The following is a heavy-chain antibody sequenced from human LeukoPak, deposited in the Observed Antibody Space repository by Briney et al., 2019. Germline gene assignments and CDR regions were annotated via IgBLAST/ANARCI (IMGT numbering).Heavy chain of an antibody. Sequence: RGSLRLSCAASGFTFSGYIMNWVRQAPREGLGWVSFIGTSGNTIYYADSVKGRFTVSRDNAKNSLYLQMNSLRGEDTAVYYCARDQWLDYWGRGTLVTVSS. D-gene: IGHD6-19*01. V-gene: IGHV3-48*01. CDR1: GFTFSGYI. J-gene: IGHJ4*02. CDR2: IGTSGNTI. CDR3: ARDQWLDY.